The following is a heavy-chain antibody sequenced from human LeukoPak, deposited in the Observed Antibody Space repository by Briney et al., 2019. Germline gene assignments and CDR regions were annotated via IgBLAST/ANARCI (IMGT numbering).Heavy chain of an antibody. CDR1: GGSFSGYY. Sequence: TSETLSLTCAVYGGSFSGYYWSWIRQPPGKGLEWIGEINHSGSTNYNPSLKSRVTISVDTSKNQFSLKLSSVTAADTAVYYCARDPRTDWQWLVGDDDAFDIWGQGTMVTVSS. V-gene: IGHV4-34*01. D-gene: IGHD6-19*01. CDR3: ARDPRTDWQWLVGDDDAFDI. J-gene: IGHJ3*02. CDR2: INHSGST.